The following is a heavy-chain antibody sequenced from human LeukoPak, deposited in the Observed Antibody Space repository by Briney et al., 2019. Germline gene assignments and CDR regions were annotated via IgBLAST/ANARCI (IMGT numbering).Heavy chain of an antibody. D-gene: IGHD6-19*01. CDR1: GFTFSSYA. CDR2: ISGSGGTT. J-gene: IGHJ4*02. CDR3: AKPVAGTGYFDF. V-gene: IGHV3-23*01. Sequence: GGSLRLSCAVPGFTFSSYATSWVRQAPGKGLGWVSTISGSGGTTYYADSVKGRFTISRDNSKNTLYLQMNSLRAEDTAVYYCAKPVAGTGYFDFWGQGTLVTVSS.